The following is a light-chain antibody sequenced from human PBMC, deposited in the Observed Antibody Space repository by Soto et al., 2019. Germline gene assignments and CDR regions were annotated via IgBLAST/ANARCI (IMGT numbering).Light chain of an antibody. CDR1: TSNIGSNY. V-gene: IGLV1-47*01. Sequence: QSVLTQPPSASGTPGQGVTISCSGSTSNIGSNYVYWYQQLPGTAPKLLIYRNNQRPSGVPDRFSGSKSGTSASLAISGLRSDDEADYYCQSYDSSLSGVVFGGGTKLTVL. J-gene: IGLJ2*01. CDR3: QSYDSSLSGVV. CDR2: RNN.